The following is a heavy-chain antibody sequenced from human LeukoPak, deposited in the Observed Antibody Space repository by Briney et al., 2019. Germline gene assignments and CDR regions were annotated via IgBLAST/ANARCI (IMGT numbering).Heavy chain of an antibody. J-gene: IGHJ6*02. D-gene: IGHD2-15*01. CDR2: ISYDGSNK. V-gene: IGHV3-30-3*01. CDR1: GFTFSSYA. CDR3: ARGYCSSGNCYVFYGMDV. Sequence: GGSLRLSCAASGFTFSSYAMHWVRQAPGKGLEWVAVISYDGSNKYYADSVKGRFTISRDNSKNTLYLQMNSLRAEDTAVYYCARGYCSSGNCYVFYGMDVWGQGATVTVSS.